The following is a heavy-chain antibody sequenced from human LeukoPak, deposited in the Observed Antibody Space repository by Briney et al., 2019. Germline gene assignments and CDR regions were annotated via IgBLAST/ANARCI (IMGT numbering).Heavy chain of an antibody. J-gene: IGHJ4*02. CDR1: GFTFRNAW. CDR3: TTDPTLAYCGGDCLGY. V-gene: IGHV3-15*07. Sequence: GGSLRLSCAASGFTFRNAWMNWVRQAPGKGLEWVGRIKSKTDGGTTDYAAPVKGRFTISRDDSKNTLYLQMNSLKTEDTAVYFCTTDPTLAYCGGDCLGYWGQGTLVTVSS. D-gene: IGHD2-21*02. CDR2: IKSKTDGGTT.